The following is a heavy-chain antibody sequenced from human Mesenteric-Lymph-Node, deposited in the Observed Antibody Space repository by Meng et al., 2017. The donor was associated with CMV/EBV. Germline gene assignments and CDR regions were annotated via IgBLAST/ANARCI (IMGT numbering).Heavy chain of an antibody. CDR3: ARHQRWLKSEGGFNY. V-gene: IGHV4-34*01. CDR2: INHSGST. J-gene: IGHJ4*02. D-gene: IGHD4-23*01. CDR1: GGSFSGYE. Sequence: QWVARLLKPAGTRPLTCAVYGGSFSGYEWSRSRQPPGKGLEGIGEINHSGSTNYNPSLKSRVTISVDTSKNQFSLKLSSVTAADTAVYYCARHQRWLKSEGGFNYWGQGTLVTVSS.